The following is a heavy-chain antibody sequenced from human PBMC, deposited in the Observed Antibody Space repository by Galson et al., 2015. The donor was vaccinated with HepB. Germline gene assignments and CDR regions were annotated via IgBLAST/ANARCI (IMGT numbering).Heavy chain of an antibody. Sequence: SLRLSCAASGFTLNIYDMIWVRQAPGKGLEWVSTIGYTGSYTFYAESVKGRFTISRDTSRNTLSLQMNSLRAEDTAVYYCAKGLTSGSPYRALEMWGQGTMVTVSS. CDR2: IGYTGSYT. CDR1: GFTLNIYD. J-gene: IGHJ3*02. CDR3: AKGLTSGSPYRALEM. V-gene: IGHV3-23*01. D-gene: IGHD3-22*01.